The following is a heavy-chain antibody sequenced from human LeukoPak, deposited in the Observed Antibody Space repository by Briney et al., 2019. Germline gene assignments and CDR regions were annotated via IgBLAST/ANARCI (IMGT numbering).Heavy chain of an antibody. CDR3: ARVVVVPAAAGTGWFDH. J-gene: IGHJ5*02. V-gene: IGHV4-39*07. Sequence: SETLSLTCTVSGGSISSFSYYWGWLRQPPGKGREWIGSIYYSVSTYYHPSLKSRVTVSVDTSKNQFSLKLSSVTAADTAVYYCARVVVVPAAAGTGWFDHWGQGTLVTLSS. CDR2: IYYSVST. CDR1: GGSISSFSYY. D-gene: IGHD2-2*01.